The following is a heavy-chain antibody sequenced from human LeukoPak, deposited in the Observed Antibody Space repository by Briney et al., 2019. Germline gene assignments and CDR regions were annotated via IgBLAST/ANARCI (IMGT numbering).Heavy chain of an antibody. V-gene: IGHV3-21*01. CDR3: ARDLVAARFDY. D-gene: IGHD6-6*01. Sequence: GGSLRLSCAASGFTFSSYSMNWVRQAPGKGLEWVSSISSSSSYIYYADSEKGRFTISRDNAKNSLYLQMNSLRAEDTAVYYCARDLVAARFDYWGQGTLVTVSS. J-gene: IGHJ4*02. CDR2: ISSSSSYI. CDR1: GFTFSSYS.